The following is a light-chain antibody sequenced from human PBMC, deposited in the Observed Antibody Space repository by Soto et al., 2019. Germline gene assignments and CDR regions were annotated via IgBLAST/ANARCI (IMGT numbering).Light chain of an antibody. CDR3: AAWDDSLNGHV. Sequence: QSLLTQPPSAAGTPRQEVTISWSGSSSNIGSNTVNWYQQLPGTAPKLLIYSNNQRPSGVPDRFSGSKSGTSASLAISGLQSEDEADYYCAAWDDSLNGHVFGTGTKVTV. CDR2: SNN. V-gene: IGLV1-44*01. CDR1: SSNIGSNT. J-gene: IGLJ1*01.